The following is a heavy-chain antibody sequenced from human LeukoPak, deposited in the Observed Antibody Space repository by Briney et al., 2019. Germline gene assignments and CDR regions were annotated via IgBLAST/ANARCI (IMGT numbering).Heavy chain of an antibody. CDR2: ITHSVST. J-gene: IGHJ4*02. D-gene: IGHD1-26*01. CDR1: GGSFSGYY. CDR3: ARESGSYPSSFDY. Sequence: SETLSLTCAVYGGSFSGYYWSWMREPRGKGGEWFAEITHSVSTNYNPSLKRRVTLSVDTSKTQFSLKLSSVTPADPPVYYCARESGSYPSSFDYWGQGTLVTVSS. V-gene: IGHV4-34*01.